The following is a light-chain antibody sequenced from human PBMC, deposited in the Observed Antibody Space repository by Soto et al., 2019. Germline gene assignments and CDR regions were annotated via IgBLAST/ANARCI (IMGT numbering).Light chain of an antibody. CDR2: GAS. CDR1: QSVSSN. J-gene: IGKJ2*01. CDR3: QQYNNWPPYT. V-gene: IGKV3-15*01. Sequence: IVMGKSLASRSVCPGKKYTLYCRASQSVSSNLAWYQQKPGQAPRLLIYGASTRATGIPARFSGSGSGTEFTLTISSLQSEDFAVYYCQQYNNWPPYTFGQG.